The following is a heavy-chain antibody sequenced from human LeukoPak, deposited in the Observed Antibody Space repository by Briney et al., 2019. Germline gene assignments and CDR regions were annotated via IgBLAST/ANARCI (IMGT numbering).Heavy chain of an antibody. CDR2: IYYSGST. V-gene: IGHV4-39*07. D-gene: IGHD6-19*01. J-gene: IGHJ5*02. CDR3: ASVRGYSSGWYASGFDP. Sequence: SETLSLTCTVSGSSISSSSYYWGWIRQPPGKGPEWIGSIYYSGSTNYNPSLKSRVTMSLDTSKNQFSLKLSSVTAADTAVYYCASVRGYSSGWYASGFDPWGQGTLVTVSS. CDR1: GSSISSSSYY.